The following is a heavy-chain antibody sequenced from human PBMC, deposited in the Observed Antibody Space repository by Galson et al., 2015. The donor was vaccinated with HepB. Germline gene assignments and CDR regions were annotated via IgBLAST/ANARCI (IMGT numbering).Heavy chain of an antibody. CDR3: ARESAATDDAFDI. CDR2: INPNSGGT. Sequence: SVKVSCKASGYTFTGYYMHWVRQAPGQGLEWMGWINPNSGGTNYAQKFQGWVTMTRDTSISTAYMELSRLRSDDTAVYYFARESAATDDAFDIWGQGTMVTVSS. CDR1: GYTFTGYY. D-gene: IGHD6-13*01. V-gene: IGHV1-2*04. J-gene: IGHJ3*02.